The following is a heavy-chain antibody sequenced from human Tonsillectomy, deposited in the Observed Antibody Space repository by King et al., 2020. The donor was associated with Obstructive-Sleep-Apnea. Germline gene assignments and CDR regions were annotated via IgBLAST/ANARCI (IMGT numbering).Heavy chain of an antibody. CDR1: GFTFSSYG. Sequence: QLVQSGGGVVQPGRSLRLSCAASGFTFSSYGMHWVRQAPGKGLEGVAFIRYDGSNKYYADSVKGRFTISRDNSKNTLYLQMNSLRAEDTAVYYFAKDRRGTLHIFVYWGQGTLVTVSS. CDR2: IRYDGSNK. J-gene: IGHJ4*02. CDR3: AKDRRGTLHIFVY. V-gene: IGHV3-30*02. D-gene: IGHD1-14*01.